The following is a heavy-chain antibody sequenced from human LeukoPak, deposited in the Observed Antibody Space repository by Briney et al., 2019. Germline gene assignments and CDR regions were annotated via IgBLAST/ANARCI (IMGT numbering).Heavy chain of an antibody. CDR1: GFNLSSYN. V-gene: IGHV3-21*01. CDR2: ISGSSSYI. J-gene: IGHJ4*02. CDR3: ARVQDDSSGYLDY. Sequence: GGSLRLSCAASGFNLSSYNMNWVRQAPGKGLEWVSSISGSSSYIFYADSVKGRFTISRDNAKNSLYLQMNSLRAEDTAVYYCARVQDDSSGYLDYWGQGTLVTVSS. D-gene: IGHD3-22*01.